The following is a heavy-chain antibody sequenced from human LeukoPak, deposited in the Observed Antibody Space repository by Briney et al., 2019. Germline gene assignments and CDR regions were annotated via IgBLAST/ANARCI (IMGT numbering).Heavy chain of an antibody. J-gene: IGHJ6*02. Sequence: SETLSLTCTVSGASIGSYYWSWIRQPPGKGLEWIGYISQNGYTKYTPSLKSRVTISRDTSESQFSLILSSVTAADTAVYYCTRHDVVAVIGHGMAVWGQGTTVTVSS. D-gene: IGHD2-15*01. CDR3: TRHDVVAVIGHGMAV. CDR2: ISQNGYT. CDR1: GASIGSYY. V-gene: IGHV4-59*08.